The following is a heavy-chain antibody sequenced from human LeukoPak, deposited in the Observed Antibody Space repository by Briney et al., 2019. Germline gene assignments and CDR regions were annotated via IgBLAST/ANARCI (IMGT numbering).Heavy chain of an antibody. D-gene: IGHD2-21*02. CDR3: ARRGGDFVLDY. J-gene: IGHJ4*02. V-gene: IGHV4-59*08. CDR2: IYYSGST. Sequence: PSETLSLTCTVSGGSITSYHWTWIRQPPGKGLEWIGHIYYSGSTNYNPSLKSRVTISVDTSKNQFSLKVSPVTAADTAVYYCARRGGDFVLDYWAQGTLATVPS. CDR1: GGSITSYH.